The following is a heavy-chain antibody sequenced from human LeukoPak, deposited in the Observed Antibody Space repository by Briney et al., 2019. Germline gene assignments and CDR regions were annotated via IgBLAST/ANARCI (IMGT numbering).Heavy chain of an antibody. CDR2: INWDGTNT. J-gene: IGHJ4*02. V-gene: IGHV3-20*04. D-gene: IGHD6-13*01. CDR1: GGTTDGYG. CDR3: VKDPSSNWYSFDY. Sequence: GGSLRLSCAASGGTTDGYGMSWVRQAPGKGLEWVSGINWDGTNTYYAESVKGRFTISRDSAEKSLYLQMNSLRDDDTAFYYCVKDPSSNWYSFDYWGQGTLVTVSS.